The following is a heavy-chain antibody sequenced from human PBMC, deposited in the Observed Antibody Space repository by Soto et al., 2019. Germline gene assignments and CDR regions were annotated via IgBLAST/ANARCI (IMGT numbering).Heavy chain of an antibody. J-gene: IGHJ4*02. V-gene: IGHV1-69*10. CDR2: IIPIFGIA. CDR1: GGTFSSYA. Sequence: ASVKVSCKASGGTFSSYAISWVRQAPGQGLEWMGGIIPIFGIANYAQKFQGRVTITADKSTSTAYMELSSLRSEDTAVYYCARGVGATTLYYFDYWGQGTLVTVSS. D-gene: IGHD1-26*01. CDR3: ARGVGATTLYYFDY.